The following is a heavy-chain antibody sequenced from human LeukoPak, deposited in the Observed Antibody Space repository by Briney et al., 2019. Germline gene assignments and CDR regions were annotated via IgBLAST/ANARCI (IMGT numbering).Heavy chain of an antibody. V-gene: IGHV4-59*08. CDR1: GGSISSYY. CDR3: ARHVVVAATLLGGGVFDY. CDR2: IYYSGST. D-gene: IGHD2-15*01. Sequence: SETLSLTCTVSGGSISSYYWSWIRQPPGKGLEWIGYIYYSGSTNYNPSLKSRVTISVDTSKNQFSLKLSSVTAADTAVYYCARHVVVAATLLGGGVFDYWGQGTLVTVSS. J-gene: IGHJ4*02.